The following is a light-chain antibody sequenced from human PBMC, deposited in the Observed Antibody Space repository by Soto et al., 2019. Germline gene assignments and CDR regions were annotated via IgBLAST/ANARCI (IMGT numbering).Light chain of an antibody. CDR2: EGS. V-gene: IGLV2-23*01. J-gene: IGLJ3*02. CDR3: CSYAGTYWV. Sequence: QSVLTQPASVSGSPGQSITISCTGTSSDVGTYNLVSWYQQHPGKAPKLMIYEGSKRPSGVSNRFSGSKSGNTASLTISGLQAEDEADYYCCSYAGTYWVFCGGTKVTVL. CDR1: SSDVGTYNL.